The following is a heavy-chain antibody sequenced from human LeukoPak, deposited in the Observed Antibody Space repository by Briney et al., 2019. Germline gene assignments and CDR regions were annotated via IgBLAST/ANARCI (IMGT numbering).Heavy chain of an antibody. V-gene: IGHV3-30*18. CDR2: ISYDGSNK. D-gene: IGHD6-19*01. J-gene: IGHJ4*02. Sequence: GGSLRLSCAASGFTFSSYGMHWVRQAPGKGLEWVAVISYDGSNKYYADSVKGRFTISRDNSKNTLYLQMNSLRAEDTALYYCAKRSALVDGWFDYWGQGTLVTVSS. CDR1: GFTFSSYG. CDR3: AKRSALVDGWFDY.